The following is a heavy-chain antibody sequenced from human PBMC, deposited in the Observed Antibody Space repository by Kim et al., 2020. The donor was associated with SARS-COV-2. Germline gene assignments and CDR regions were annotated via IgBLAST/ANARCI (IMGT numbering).Heavy chain of an antibody. CDR2: IVASGRST. Sequence: GGSLRLSCAASGFDFNNYVMNWVRQAPGKGLEWVSSIVASGRSTHYADSVKGRFTISRDSSKNTLYLQMNSLRVEDTALYHCARVADYSDGWFFDSWGLG. CDR3: ARVADYSDGWFFDS. CDR1: GFDFNNYV. J-gene: IGHJ4*02. D-gene: IGHD4-17*01. V-gene: IGHV3-23*01.